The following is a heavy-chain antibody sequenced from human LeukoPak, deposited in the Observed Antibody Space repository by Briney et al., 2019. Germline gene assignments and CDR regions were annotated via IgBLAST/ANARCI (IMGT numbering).Heavy chain of an antibody. CDR1: GLKFRNYG. CDR2: IWYDGSHQ. Sequence: PGGSLGLSCVASGLKFRNYGMHWVRQAPGKGLEWVTFIWYDGSHQYYIDSVKGRFTVSRDNAKSTLYLQMDSLRAEDTAVYYCARVGSGAFLIDYWGQGTLVTVSS. D-gene: IGHD3-3*01. J-gene: IGHJ4*02. CDR3: ARVGSGAFLIDY. V-gene: IGHV3-33*01.